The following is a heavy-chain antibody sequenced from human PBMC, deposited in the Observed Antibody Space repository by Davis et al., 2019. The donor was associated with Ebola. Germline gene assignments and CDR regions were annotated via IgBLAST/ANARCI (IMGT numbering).Heavy chain of an antibody. CDR2: IIPIFGTA. J-gene: IGHJ4*02. V-gene: IGHV1-69*13. CDR1: GGTFSSYA. CDR3: ARERRSLYYFDY. Sequence: SAKVSCKASGGTFSSYAISWVRQAPGQGLEWMGGIIPIFGTANYAQKFQGRVTITADESTSTAYMELSSLRSEDTAVYYCARERRSLYYFDYWGQGTLVTVSS.